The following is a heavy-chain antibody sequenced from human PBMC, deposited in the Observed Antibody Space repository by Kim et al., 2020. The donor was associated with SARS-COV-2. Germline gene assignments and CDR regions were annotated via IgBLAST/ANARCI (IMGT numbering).Heavy chain of an antibody. V-gene: IGHV7-4-1*02. J-gene: IGHJ6*02. D-gene: IGHD3-16*01. CDR1: GYTFTSYA. Sequence: ASVKVSCKASGYTFTSYAMNWVRQAPGQGLEWMGWINTNTGNPTYAQGFTGRFVFSLDTSVSTAYLQISSLKAEDTAVYYCASRGGPPYYYYYGMDVWGQGTTVTVSS. CDR3: ASRGGPPYYYYYGMDV. CDR2: INTNTGNP.